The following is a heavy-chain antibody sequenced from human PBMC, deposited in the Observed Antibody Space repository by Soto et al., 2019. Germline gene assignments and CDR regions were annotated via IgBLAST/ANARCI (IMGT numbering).Heavy chain of an antibody. CDR1: GFTFSNAW. J-gene: IGHJ4*01. CDR3: TTDTYSTIIKVRIDY. D-gene: IGHD2-8*01. V-gene: IGHV3-15*07. CDR2: IKSKTDGGTT. Sequence: GSLRLSCAASGFTFSNAWISWVRQAPGKGLEWVGRIKSKTDGGTTDFAEPVKGRFAISRDDSNNMVYLQMSSLKIEDTAVYYCTTDTYSTIIKVRIDYWGHGTLVTVS.